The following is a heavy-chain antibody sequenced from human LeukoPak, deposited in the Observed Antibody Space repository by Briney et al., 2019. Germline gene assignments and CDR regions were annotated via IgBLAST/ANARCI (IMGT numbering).Heavy chain of an antibody. CDR1: GFTFSSYR. J-gene: IGHJ4*02. CDR2: ISSSSSTI. CDR3: AREEAVGATTDFDY. V-gene: IGHV3-48*02. Sequence: GGSLRLSCAASGFTFSSYRMNWVRQAPGKGLEWVSYISSSSSTIYYADSVKGRFTISRDNAKNSLYLQMNSLRDEDTAVYYCAREEAVGATTDFDYWGQGTLVTVSS. D-gene: IGHD1-26*01.